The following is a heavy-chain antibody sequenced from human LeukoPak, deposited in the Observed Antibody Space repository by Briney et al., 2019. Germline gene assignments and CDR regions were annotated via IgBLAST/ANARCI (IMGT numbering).Heavy chain of an antibody. D-gene: IGHD3-22*01. Sequence: SETLSLTCAVYGGSFSGYYWSWIRQPPGKGLGWIGEINHSGSTNYNPSLKSRVTISVDTSKNQFSLKLSSVTAADTAVYYCARTYYDSSDFDYWGQGTLVTVSS. V-gene: IGHV4-34*01. CDR2: INHSGST. J-gene: IGHJ4*02. CDR1: GGSFSGYY. CDR3: ARTYYDSSDFDY.